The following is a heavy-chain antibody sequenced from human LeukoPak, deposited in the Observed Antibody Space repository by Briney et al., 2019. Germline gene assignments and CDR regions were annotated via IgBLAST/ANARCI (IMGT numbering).Heavy chain of an antibody. CDR3: AKGPGSLSGGFDS. CDR1: GGSISHYY. D-gene: IGHD3-10*01. Sequence: PSETLSLTCAVSGGSISHYYWSWLRQPPEKGLEYIGYIYYSGSNNYTPSLKSRVTISVDTSKNQFSLKLSSVTAADTAVYYCAKGPGSLSGGFDSWGQGTLVTVSS. J-gene: IGHJ4*02. V-gene: IGHV4-59*01. CDR2: IYYSGSN.